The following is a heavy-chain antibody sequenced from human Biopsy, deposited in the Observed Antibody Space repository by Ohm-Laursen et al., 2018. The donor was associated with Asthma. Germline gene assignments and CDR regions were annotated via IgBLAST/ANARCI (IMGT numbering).Heavy chain of an antibody. Sequence: GSLRLSCTASGFAVSRDHMFWVRQAPGKGLEWVSVIYSGGTSHTADSVRGRFTISRDYSKNTLYLQMHSLRAEDTAVYYCARGDSSGWSHYYFDYWGQGTLATVSS. V-gene: IGHV3-53*01. CDR1: GFAVSRDH. D-gene: IGHD6-19*01. J-gene: IGHJ4*02. CDR3: ARGDSSGWSHYYFDY. CDR2: IYSGGTS.